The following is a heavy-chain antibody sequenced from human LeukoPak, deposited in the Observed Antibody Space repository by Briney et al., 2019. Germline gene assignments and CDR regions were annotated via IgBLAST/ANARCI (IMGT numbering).Heavy chain of an antibody. Sequence: SETLSLTCTVSGGSISSFCWSWIRQPPGKGLEWIGYIYTSGSTNYNPSLKSRVTISVDTSKNQFSLKLSSVTAADTAVYYCAIHEVGIAARHNWFDPWGQGTLVTVSS. CDR3: AIHEVGIAARHNWFDP. J-gene: IGHJ5*02. V-gene: IGHV4-4*09. CDR1: GGSISSFC. CDR2: IYTSGST. D-gene: IGHD6-6*01.